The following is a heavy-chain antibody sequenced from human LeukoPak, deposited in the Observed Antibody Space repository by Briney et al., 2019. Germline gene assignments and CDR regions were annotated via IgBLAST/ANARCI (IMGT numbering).Heavy chain of an antibody. CDR2: ISSSGSTI. CDR3: VRGLRYTILGGDYF. D-gene: IGHD3-16*01. Sequence: GGSLRLSCAVSGFTFSSYDVKWVRQAPGKGLEWVSFISSSGSTINYADSVNGRFTISRDNAKNSLYLQMNSLRAEDTAVYYCVRGLRYTILGGDYFWGQGTLVSDSS. J-gene: IGHJ4*02. CDR1: GFTFSSYD. V-gene: IGHV3-48*03.